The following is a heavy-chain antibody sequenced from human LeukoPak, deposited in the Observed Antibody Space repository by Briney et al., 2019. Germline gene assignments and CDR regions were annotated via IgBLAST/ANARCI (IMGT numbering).Heavy chain of an antibody. V-gene: IGHV3-30-3*01. CDR3: ARLGAAGSGYFDY. CDR1: GFSVSTYT. D-gene: IGHD3-10*01. CDR2: ISYDGSNK. Sequence: GGSLRLSCAASGFSVSTYTMNWVRQAPGKGLEWVAVISYDGSNKYYADSVKGRFTISRDNSKNTLYLQMSSLRAEDTAVYYCARLGAAGSGYFDYWGQGTLVTVSS. J-gene: IGHJ4*02.